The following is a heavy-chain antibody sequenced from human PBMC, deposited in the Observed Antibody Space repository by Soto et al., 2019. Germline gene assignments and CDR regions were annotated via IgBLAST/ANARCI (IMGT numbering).Heavy chain of an antibody. Sequence: GGSLRLSCAASGFTFSSYWMHWVRQAPGKGLVWVSRINSDGSSTSYADSVKGRFTISRDNAKNTLYLQMNSLRAEDTAVYYCARDPPGIVGATHFDYWGQGTLVTVSS. CDR3: ARDPPGIVGATHFDY. V-gene: IGHV3-74*01. CDR1: GFTFSSYW. J-gene: IGHJ4*02. D-gene: IGHD1-26*01. CDR2: INSDGSST.